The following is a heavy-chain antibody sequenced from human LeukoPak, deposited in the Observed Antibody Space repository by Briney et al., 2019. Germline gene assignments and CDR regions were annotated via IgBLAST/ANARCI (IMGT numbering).Heavy chain of an antibody. CDR3: ARGGDYYDSSGYYNDAFDI. V-gene: IGHV4-61*02. Sequence: SETLSLTCTVSGGSISSGSYYWSWIRQPAGKGLEWIGRIYTSGSTNYNPSLKSRVTISVDTSKNQFSLKLSSVTAADTAVYYCARGGDYYDSSGYYNDAFDIWGQGTMATVSS. J-gene: IGHJ3*02. CDR2: IYTSGST. CDR1: GGSISSGSYY. D-gene: IGHD3-22*01.